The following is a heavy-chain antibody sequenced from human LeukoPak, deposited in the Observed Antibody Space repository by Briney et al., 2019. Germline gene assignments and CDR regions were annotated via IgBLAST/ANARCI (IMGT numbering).Heavy chain of an antibody. Sequence: GGSLRLSCGISGFIFSSSRMNWVRQAPGKGLEWVANINQDGSEYYYVDSVKGRFTISRDNAKNSLYLQMNSLRADDTAVYYCGREPGLAVADYWGQGTLVTVSS. CDR1: GFIFSSSR. D-gene: IGHD6-19*01. J-gene: IGHJ4*02. V-gene: IGHV3-7*01. CDR3: GREPGLAVADY. CDR2: INQDGSEY.